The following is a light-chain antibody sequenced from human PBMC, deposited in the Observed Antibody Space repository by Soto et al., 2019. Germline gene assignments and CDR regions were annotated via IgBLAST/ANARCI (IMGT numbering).Light chain of an antibody. CDR1: QRFGSSY. CDR2: GPS. Sequence: EIVLTQSPGTLSLSPGEGATLSCRASQRFGSSYLAWYQQKPGQAPRLLIYGPSTRAAGIPDRFSGSGSGTDFTLTISRLEPEDFAVYYGQQSSTSVTFGGGTKVEIK. V-gene: IGKV3-20*01. CDR3: QQSSTSVT. J-gene: IGKJ4*01.